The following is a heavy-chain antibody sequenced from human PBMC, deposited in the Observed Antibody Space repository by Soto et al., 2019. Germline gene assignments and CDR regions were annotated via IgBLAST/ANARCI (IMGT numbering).Heavy chain of an antibody. CDR1: GFTFGDYA. CDR3: TRGLSVTTRLWYYYYMDV. Sequence: GGSLRLSCTASGFTFGDYAMSWFRQAPGKGLEWVGFIRSKAYGGTTEYAASVKGRFTISRDDSKTIASLQMNSLKTEDTAVYYCTRGLSVTTRLWYYYYMDVWGKGTTVTVSS. V-gene: IGHV3-49*03. CDR2: IRSKAYGGTT. J-gene: IGHJ6*03. D-gene: IGHD4-4*01.